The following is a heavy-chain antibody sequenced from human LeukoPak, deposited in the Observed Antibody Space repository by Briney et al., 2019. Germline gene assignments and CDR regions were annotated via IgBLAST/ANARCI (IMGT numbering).Heavy chain of an antibody. J-gene: IGHJ4*02. Sequence: ASVKVSCEASGYTFTGYYMHWVRQAPGQGLEWMGWINPNSGGTNYAQKFQGRVTMTRDTSISTAYMELSRLRSDDTAVYYCARDYSSSSSGDYWGQGTLVTVSS. CDR2: INPNSGGT. CDR1: GYTFTGYY. CDR3: ARDYSSSSSGDY. V-gene: IGHV1-2*02. D-gene: IGHD6-6*01.